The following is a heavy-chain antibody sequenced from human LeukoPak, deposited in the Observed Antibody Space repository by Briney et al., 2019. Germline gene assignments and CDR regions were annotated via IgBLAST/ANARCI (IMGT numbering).Heavy chain of an antibody. Sequence: PGGSLRLSRAASGFTFSSYAMSWVRQAPGKGLVWVSFIRYDGSNKYYADSVKGRFTISRDNSKNTLYLQMNSLRAEDTAVYYCAKELGATFDYWGHGTLVIVSS. CDR1: GFTFSSYA. J-gene: IGHJ4*01. D-gene: IGHD1-26*01. V-gene: IGHV3-30*02. CDR2: IRYDGSNK. CDR3: AKELGATFDY.